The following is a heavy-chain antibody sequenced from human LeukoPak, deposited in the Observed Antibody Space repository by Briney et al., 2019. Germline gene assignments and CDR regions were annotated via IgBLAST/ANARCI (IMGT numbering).Heavy chain of an antibody. D-gene: IGHD3-10*01. CDR3: ARATRIASMVRGVPRYYFDY. Sequence: SETLSLTCTVSGGSISSSSYYWGWIRQPPGKGLEWIGSIYYSGSTYYNPSLKSRVTISVDTSKNQFSLKLSSVTAADTAVYYCARATRIASMVRGVPRYYFDYWGQGTLVTVSS. J-gene: IGHJ4*02. CDR1: GGSISSSSYY. CDR2: IYYSGST. V-gene: IGHV4-39*07.